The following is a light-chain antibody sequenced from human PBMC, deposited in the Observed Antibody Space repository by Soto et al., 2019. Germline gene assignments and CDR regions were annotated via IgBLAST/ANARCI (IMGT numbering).Light chain of an antibody. CDR3: QQYGTSEII. Sequence: FVLTPSPGPPSLSPGERATLSFRASQSLTNSFIAWYQQKPGQAPRLLIYDTSSRASGIPDRFSGSGSGTDFTLTISRLETEDFAVFYCQQYGTSEIIFGQGTRLEIK. V-gene: IGKV3-20*01. CDR2: DTS. J-gene: IGKJ5*01. CDR1: QSLTNSF.